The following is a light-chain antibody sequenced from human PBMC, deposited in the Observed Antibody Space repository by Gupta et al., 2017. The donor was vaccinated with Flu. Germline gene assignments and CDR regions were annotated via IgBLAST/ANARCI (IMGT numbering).Light chain of an antibody. J-gene: IGKJ1*01. CDR2: GAS. CDR1: QSLSDN. Sequence: VKITDRASQSLSDNLNWFQQKPGKAPNLLIYGASSLKMGVQSRFSGGGSGTDFTLTINSLQPEDFATYYCQQTYNYPRWTFGQGTKVEI. CDR3: QQTYNYPRWT. V-gene: IGKV1-39*01.